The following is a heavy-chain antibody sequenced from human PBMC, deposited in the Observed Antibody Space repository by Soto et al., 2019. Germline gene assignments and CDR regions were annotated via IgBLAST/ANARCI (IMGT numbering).Heavy chain of an antibody. Sequence: SLTCVVSGGSISSYYWICIRQPPGKGLEWIGYIYYSGSTNYNPSLKSRVTISVDTSKNQFSLKLSSVTAADTAVYYCARGWNVLLRFGKFGPSDYWGQETLVTVPS. CDR2: IYYSGST. V-gene: IGHV4-59*12. CDR1: GGSISSYY. CDR3: ARGWNVLLRFGKFGPSDY. D-gene: IGHD3-10*01. J-gene: IGHJ4*02.